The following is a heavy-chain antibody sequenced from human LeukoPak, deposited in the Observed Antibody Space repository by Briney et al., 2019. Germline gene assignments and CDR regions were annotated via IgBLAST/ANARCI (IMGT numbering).Heavy chain of an antibody. Sequence: GGSLRLPCTASGFAFSDYWMSWVRQAPGKGLEWLANINQDGSQTSYVDSVRGRFTVSRDNPKNSLYLQMNSLRADDTAVYYCARDSSPRYSGYDWVFWGRGTLVTVSS. CDR1: GFAFSDYW. J-gene: IGHJ4*02. CDR3: ARDSSPRYSGYDWVF. CDR2: INQDGSQT. D-gene: IGHD5-12*01. V-gene: IGHV3-7*01.